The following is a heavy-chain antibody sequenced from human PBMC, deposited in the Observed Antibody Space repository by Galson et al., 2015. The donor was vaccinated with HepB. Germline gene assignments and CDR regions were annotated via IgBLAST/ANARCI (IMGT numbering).Heavy chain of an antibody. Sequence: SLRLYCAASGFTFTSSAMSWVRQAPGKGLEWVSCISNSGSTIYYADSVKGRFTISRDNSKNTLYRQMDSLRAEDTAIYYCAKDHLVFYGIDVWGQGTTVTFSS. CDR2: ISNSGSTI. D-gene: IGHD6-6*01. CDR1: GFTFTSSA. J-gene: IGHJ6*02. V-gene: IGHV3-23*01. CDR3: AKDHLVFYGIDV.